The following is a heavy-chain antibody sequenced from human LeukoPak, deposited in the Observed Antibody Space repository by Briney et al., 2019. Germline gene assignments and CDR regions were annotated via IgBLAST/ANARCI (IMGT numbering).Heavy chain of an antibody. CDR3: ARGAINYDFWRTYYMDV. Sequence: GGSLRLSCAASGFTFTNYWMSWVRQAPGKGLEWVATIKVDGSEKHYVDSVKGRFTISRDNAKNSLYLQINSLRAEDTAVYYCARGAINYDFWRTYYMDVWGKGTTVTV. CDR1: GFTFTNYW. V-gene: IGHV3-7*01. D-gene: IGHD3-3*01. J-gene: IGHJ6*03. CDR2: IKVDGSEK.